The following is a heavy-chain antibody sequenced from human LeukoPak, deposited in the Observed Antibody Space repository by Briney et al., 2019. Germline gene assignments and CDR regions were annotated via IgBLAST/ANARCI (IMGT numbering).Heavy chain of an antibody. V-gene: IGHV3-21*01. J-gene: IGHJ5*02. D-gene: IGHD6-13*01. CDR1: GFTFSNAW. CDR3: ASSHSSSWYGDCFDP. Sequence: GGSLRLSCAASGFTFSNAWMSWVRQAPGKGLEWVSSISSSSSYIYYADSVKGRFIISRDNAKNSLYLQMNSLRAEDTAVYYCASSHSSSWYGDCFDPWGQGTLVTVSS. CDR2: ISSSSSYI.